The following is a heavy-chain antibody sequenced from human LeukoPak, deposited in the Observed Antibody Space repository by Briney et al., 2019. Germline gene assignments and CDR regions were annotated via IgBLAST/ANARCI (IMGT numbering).Heavy chain of an antibody. Sequence: GGSLRLSCAASGFTFDDYAMHWVRQAPGKGLEWVSGISWNSGSIGYADSVKGRFTISRDNAKNSLYLQMNSLRAEDTALYYCAKEAYGDYGWFDPWGQGTLVTVSS. CDR1: GFTFDDYA. D-gene: IGHD4-17*01. CDR3: AKEAYGDYGWFDP. J-gene: IGHJ5*02. V-gene: IGHV3-9*01. CDR2: ISWNSGSI.